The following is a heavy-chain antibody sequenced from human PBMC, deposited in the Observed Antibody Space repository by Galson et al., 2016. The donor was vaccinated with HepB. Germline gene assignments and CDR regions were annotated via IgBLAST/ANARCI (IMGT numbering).Heavy chain of an antibody. CDR3: ARSPTGFCSRTKCYGFNYLDR. Sequence: SVKVSCKASGYTFISYVIQWVRQAPGHRLEWMGWINAGNGNTKYSQKFQGRAIIDRDTSASTAYMELSSLRPEDTAIYYCARSPTGFCSRTKCYGFNYLDRWGQGTLVIVSS. V-gene: IGHV1-3*01. J-gene: IGHJ4*02. CDR2: INAGNGNT. D-gene: IGHD2-2*03. CDR1: GYTFISYV.